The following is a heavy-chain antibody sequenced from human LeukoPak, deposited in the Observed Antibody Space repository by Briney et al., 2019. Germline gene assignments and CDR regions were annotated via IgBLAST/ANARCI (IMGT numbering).Heavy chain of an antibody. CDR3: ARGLSLGGMVRGVTRKYYFDY. V-gene: IGHV4-34*01. CDR1: GGSFSGYY. J-gene: IGHJ4*02. CDR2: NNHSGST. Sequence: PSETLSLTCAVYGGSFSGYYWSWVRQPPGKGLEWIGENNHSGSTNYNPSLKSRVTISVDTSKNQFSLKLSSVTAADTAVYYCARGLSLGGMVRGVTRKYYFDYWGQGTLVTVSS. D-gene: IGHD3-10*01.